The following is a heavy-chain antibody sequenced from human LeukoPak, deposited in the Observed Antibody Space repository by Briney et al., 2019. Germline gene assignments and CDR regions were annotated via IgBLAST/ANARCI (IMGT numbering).Heavy chain of an antibody. CDR1: GFTFSSYW. Sequence: GGSLRLSCAASGFTFSSYWMYWVRQAPGKGLVWVSRINSDGYTTQYADSVKGRFTISRDNAKNTLYLQMNSLRAEDTAVYYCARDRSISGVVTLDYWGQGTLVTVSS. D-gene: IGHD3-3*01. CDR3: ARDRSISGVVTLDY. CDR2: INSDGYTT. V-gene: IGHV3-74*03. J-gene: IGHJ4*02.